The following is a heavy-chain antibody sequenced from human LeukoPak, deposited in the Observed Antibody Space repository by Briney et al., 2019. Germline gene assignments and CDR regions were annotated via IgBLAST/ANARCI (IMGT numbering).Heavy chain of an antibody. CDR1: GFTFDDYA. J-gene: IGHJ4*02. CDR3: AKARNWGYFDY. CDR2: ISWNSGSI. Sequence: GRSLRLSCAASGFTFDDYAMHWVWQAPGKGLEWVSGISWNSGSIGYADSVKGRFTISRDNAKNSLYLQMNSLRAEDTALYYCAKARNWGYFDYWGQGTLVTVSS. D-gene: IGHD7-27*01. V-gene: IGHV3-9*01.